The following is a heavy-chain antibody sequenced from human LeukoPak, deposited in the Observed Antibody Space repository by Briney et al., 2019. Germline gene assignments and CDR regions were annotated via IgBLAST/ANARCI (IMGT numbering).Heavy chain of an antibody. Sequence: GGSLRLSCAASGFTFSSYAMSWVRQAPGKGLEWVSAISGSGGSTYYADSVKGRFTISRDNSKNTLYLQMNSLRAEDTAVYYCAKDTAYYDSSGYYYGQEHYYYYYGMDVWGQGTTVTVSS. V-gene: IGHV3-23*01. D-gene: IGHD3-22*01. CDR3: AKDTAYYDSSGYYYGQEHYYYYYGMDV. J-gene: IGHJ6*02. CDR1: GFTFSSYA. CDR2: ISGSGGST.